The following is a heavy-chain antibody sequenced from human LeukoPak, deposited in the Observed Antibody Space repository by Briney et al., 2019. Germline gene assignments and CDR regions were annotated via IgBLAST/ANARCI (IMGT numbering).Heavy chain of an antibody. CDR1: GFMFSSYG. CDR2: IQHDGSGQ. CDR3: AKFDTVMVNHDAFDI. D-gene: IGHD5-18*01. Sequence: GGSLRLACTASGFMFSSYGMHWVRQAPGKGLDWMAYIQHDGSGQFYADSVKGRFTISRDNSRNTVYLQMNSLRVEDTALYYCAKFDTVMVNHDAFDIWGLGTMVTVSS. V-gene: IGHV3-30*02. J-gene: IGHJ3*02.